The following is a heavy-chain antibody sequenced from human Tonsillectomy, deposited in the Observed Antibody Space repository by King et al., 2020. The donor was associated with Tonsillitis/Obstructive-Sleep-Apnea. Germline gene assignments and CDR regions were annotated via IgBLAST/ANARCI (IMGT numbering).Heavy chain of an antibody. V-gene: IGHV3-15*01. CDR1: GFTFSNAW. J-gene: IGHJ6*03. CDR2: IKSKIDDGTT. D-gene: IGHD6-6*01. CDR3: TTDRIKALVLGYYYYMDV. Sequence: VQLVESGGGLVKAGGSLRLSCAASGFTFSNAWMSWVRQAPGKGLEWLGRIKSKIDDGTTDYAAPVKGRFTISRDDSKNTLYLQINSLKTEDTAVYYCTTDRIKALVLGYYYYMDVGGKGTTVTVSS.